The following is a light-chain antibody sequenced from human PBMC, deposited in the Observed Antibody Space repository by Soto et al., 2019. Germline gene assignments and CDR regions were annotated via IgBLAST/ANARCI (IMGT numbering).Light chain of an antibody. CDR1: QSISSSY. J-gene: IGKJ2*01. CDR3: QQYGTSPYT. V-gene: IGKV3-20*01. CDR2: GAS. Sequence: VLTQSPGTLSLSPGEKATISCRASQSISSSYLAWYQHKPGQAPRLLIYGASSRATGIPHRFSGSGSGTDFTLTIRRLEPEDCGVYYCQQYGTSPYTFGQGTKLEIK.